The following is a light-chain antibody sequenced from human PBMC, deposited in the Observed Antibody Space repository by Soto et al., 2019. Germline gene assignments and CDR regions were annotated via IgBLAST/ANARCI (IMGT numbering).Light chain of an antibody. J-gene: IGKJ5*01. Sequence: EIVLTQSPATLSLSPGERATLSCRASQSVSSYLAWYQQKPGQAHRLLIYDASNRATGIPARFSGSGSGTDFTLTISSLEPEDFAVYYCQQRRNWPPITFGQGTRLEIK. V-gene: IGKV3-11*01. CDR2: DAS. CDR1: QSVSSY. CDR3: QQRRNWPPIT.